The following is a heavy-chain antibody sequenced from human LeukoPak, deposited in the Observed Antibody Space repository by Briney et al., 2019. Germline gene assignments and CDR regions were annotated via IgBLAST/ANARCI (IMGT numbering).Heavy chain of an antibody. CDR1: GDSVSSNSAA. V-gene: IGHV6-1*01. CDR2: TYYRSKWYN. Sequence: SQTLSLTCAISGDSVSSNSAAWNWIRQSPSRGLEWLGRTYYRSKWYNDYAVSVKSRITINPDTSKNQFSLQLNSVTPEDTAVYYCARDSLYIDGYNYSYYYYYMDVWGKGTTITISS. CDR3: ARDSLYIDGYNYSYYYYYMDV. J-gene: IGHJ6*03. D-gene: IGHD5-24*01.